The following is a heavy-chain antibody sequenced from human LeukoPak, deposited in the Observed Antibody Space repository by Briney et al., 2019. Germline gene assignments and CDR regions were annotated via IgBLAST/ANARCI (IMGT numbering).Heavy chain of an antibody. Sequence: PSETLSLTCAAYGGSFSGYYWSWIRQPPGKGLEWIGEINHSGSTNYNPSLKSRVTISVDTSKNQFSLKLSSVTAADTAVYYCATQHIVVVVAATLRWSNWFDPWGQGTLVTVPS. CDR3: ATQHIVVVVAATLRWSNWFDP. CDR2: INHSGST. CDR1: GGSFSGYY. J-gene: IGHJ5*02. V-gene: IGHV4-34*01. D-gene: IGHD2-15*01.